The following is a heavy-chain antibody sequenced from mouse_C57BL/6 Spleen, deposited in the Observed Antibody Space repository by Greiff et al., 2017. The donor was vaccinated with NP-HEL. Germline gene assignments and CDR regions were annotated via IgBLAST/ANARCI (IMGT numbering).Heavy chain of an antibody. CDR3: AVRRGYAMDY. CDR1: GYTFTSYW. CDR2: IYPSDSET. J-gene: IGHJ4*01. V-gene: IGHV1-61*01. D-gene: IGHD2-14*01. Sequence: QVQLQQPGAELVRPGSSVKLSCKASGYTFTSYWMDWVKQRPGQGLEWIGNIYPSDSETHYNQKFKDKATLTVDKSSSTAYMQLSSLTSEDSAVYYCAVRRGYAMDYWGQGTSVTVSS.